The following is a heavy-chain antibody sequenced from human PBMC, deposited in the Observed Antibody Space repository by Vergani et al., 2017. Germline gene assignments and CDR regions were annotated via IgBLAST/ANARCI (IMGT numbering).Heavy chain of an antibody. CDR1: GFTFSSYA. V-gene: IGHV3-64*04. Sequence: VQLVESGGGLVQPGGSLRLSCSASGFTFSSYAMHWVRQAPGKGLEYVSAISSNGGSTYYADSVKGRFTISRDNSKNTLYLQMNSLRAEDTAVYYCAKADTRHDFWSGYYTGIDAFDIWGQGTMVTVSS. CDR2: ISSNGGST. CDR3: AKADTRHDFWSGYYTGIDAFDI. D-gene: IGHD3-3*01. J-gene: IGHJ3*02.